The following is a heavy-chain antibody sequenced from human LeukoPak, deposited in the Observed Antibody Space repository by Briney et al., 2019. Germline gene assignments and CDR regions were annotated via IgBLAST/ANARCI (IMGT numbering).Heavy chain of an antibody. J-gene: IGHJ4*02. V-gene: IGHV3-33*01. CDR2: IWYDGSNK. D-gene: IGHD3-22*01. CDR1: GFTFSSYG. Sequence: GRSLRLSCAASGFTFSSYGMHWVRQAPGKGLEWVAVIWYDGSNKYYADSVKGRFTISRDNSKNTLYLQMNSLRAEDTAVYYCARGLEDYYDSSGLIDYWGQGTLVTVSS. CDR3: ARGLEDYYDSSGLIDY.